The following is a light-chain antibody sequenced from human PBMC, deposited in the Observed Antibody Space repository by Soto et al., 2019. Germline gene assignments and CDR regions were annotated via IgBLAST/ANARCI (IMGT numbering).Light chain of an antibody. J-gene: IGLJ2*01. Sequence: QSALTQPPSASGSPGQSVTISCTGISSDVGGYNYVSWYQQHPGKAPKLMIYEVTKRPSGVPDRFSGSRSGDTASLTVSGLQAEDDADYYCSSYAGSDNVLFGGGTKLTVL. CDR3: SSYAGSDNVL. CDR2: EVT. V-gene: IGLV2-8*01. CDR1: SSDVGGYNY.